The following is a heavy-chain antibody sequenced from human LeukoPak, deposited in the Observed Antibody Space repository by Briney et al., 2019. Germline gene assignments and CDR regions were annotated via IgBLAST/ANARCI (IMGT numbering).Heavy chain of an antibody. CDR2: TNRRGDIT. D-gene: IGHD3-22*01. J-gene: IGHJ5*02. CDR1: GYTFGDYG. V-gene: IGHV3-20*04. CDR3: AKADIDGYSGWFDP. Sequence: GGSLRLSCAASGYTFGDYGMSWVRQVPGKGLEWVSGTNRRGDITGYADFVKGRFTISRDNAKNSLYLQMNSLRAEDTAVYYCAKADIDGYSGWFDPWGQGTLVTVSS.